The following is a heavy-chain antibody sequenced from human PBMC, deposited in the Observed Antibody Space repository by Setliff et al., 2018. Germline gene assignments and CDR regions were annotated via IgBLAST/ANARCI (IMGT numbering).Heavy chain of an antibody. D-gene: IGHD3-9*01. CDR2: ISYSGST. CDR3: ARGFELFENYDIRGVFFDY. J-gene: IGHJ4*01. V-gene: IGHV4-39*07. Sequence: SETLSLTCTVSGGSISSTTYYWGWIRQAPGKGLEWIGSISYSGSTYYNPSLESRVTISVDTSKNQFSLRLRPVTAADTAVYFCARGFELFENYDIRGVFFDYWGQGTLVTVSS. CDR1: GGSISSTTYY.